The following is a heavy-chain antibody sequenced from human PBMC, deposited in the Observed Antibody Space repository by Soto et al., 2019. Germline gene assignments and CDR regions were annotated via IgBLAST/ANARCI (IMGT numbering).Heavy chain of an antibody. CDR1: GGSISSGGYY. J-gene: IGHJ4*02. Sequence: PSETLSLTCTVSGGSISSGGYYWSWIRQHPGKGLEWIGYIYYSGSTYYNPSLKSRVTISVDTSKNQFSLKLSSVTAADTAVYYCARVGLPSNKYYFDYWGQGTLVTVSS. CDR3: ARVGLPSNKYYFDY. V-gene: IGHV4-31*03. CDR2: IYYSGST.